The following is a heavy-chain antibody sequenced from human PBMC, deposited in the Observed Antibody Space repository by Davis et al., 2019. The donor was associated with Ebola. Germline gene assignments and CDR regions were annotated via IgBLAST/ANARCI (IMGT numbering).Heavy chain of an antibody. CDR3: ARGRDGYNFRY. J-gene: IGHJ4*02. Sequence: GESLKISCAASGFTFSSYAMSWVRQAPGKGLEWVSAISGSGGSTYYADSVKGRFTISRDNSKNTLYLQMNSLRAEDTAVYYCARGRDGYNFRYWGQGTLVTVSS. CDR1: GFTFSSYA. D-gene: IGHD5-24*01. V-gene: IGHV3-23*01. CDR2: ISGSGGST.